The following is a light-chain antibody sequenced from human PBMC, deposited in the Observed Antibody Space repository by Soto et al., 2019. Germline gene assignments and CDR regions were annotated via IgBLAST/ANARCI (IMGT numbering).Light chain of an antibody. Sequence: QSVPAQPASGSGSPGQSITISCTGTSSDVGGYNYVSWYQQHPGKAPKLMIYDVSNRPSGVSNRFSGSKSGNTASLTISGLQAEDEADYDCSSNTSSSTLLFVFGTGTKVPVL. CDR2: DVS. V-gene: IGLV2-14*01. CDR3: SSNTSSSTLLFV. J-gene: IGLJ1*01. CDR1: SSDVGGYNY.